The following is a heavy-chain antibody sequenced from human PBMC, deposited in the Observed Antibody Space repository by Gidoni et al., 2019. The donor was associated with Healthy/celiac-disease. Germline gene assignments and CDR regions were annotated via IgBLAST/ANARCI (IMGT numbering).Heavy chain of an antibody. CDR1: GFTFSSYG. CDR3: ARDKPGAFDI. Sequence: QVQLVESGGGVVQPGMSLRLSCVASGFTFSSYGMHWVRQAPGKGLEWVAVIWYDGSNKYYADSVKGRFTISRDNSKNTLYLQMNSLRAEDTAVYYCARDKPGAFDIWGQGTMVTVSS. V-gene: IGHV3-33*01. J-gene: IGHJ3*02. D-gene: IGHD7-27*01. CDR2: IWYDGSNK.